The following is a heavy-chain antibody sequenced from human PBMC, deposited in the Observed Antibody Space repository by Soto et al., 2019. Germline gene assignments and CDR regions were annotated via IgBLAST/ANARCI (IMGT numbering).Heavy chain of an antibody. V-gene: IGHV3-9*01. CDR1: GFTFDDYA. D-gene: IGHD6-13*01. CDR2: ISWNSGSI. CDR3: AKDMSSSWYYYFDY. J-gene: IGHJ4*02. Sequence: SLRLSCAASGFTFDDYAMHWVRQAPGKGLEWVSSISWNSGSIGYADSVKGRFTISRDNAKNSLYLQMNSLRAEDTALYYCAKDMSSSWYYYFDYWGQGTLVTVSS.